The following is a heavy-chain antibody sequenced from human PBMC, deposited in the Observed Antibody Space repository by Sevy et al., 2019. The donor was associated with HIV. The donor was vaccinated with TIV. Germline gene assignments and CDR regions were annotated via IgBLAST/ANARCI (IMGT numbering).Heavy chain of an antibody. CDR3: ARGTYMDV. CDR1: GYIFSSYS. Sequence: ASVKVSCKPSGYIFSSYSITWVRQAPGQGLEWMGWTSTSKGNTDFAQNLQDRVTMTADTSTYTVYMELKNLTSDGTAVYYCARGTYMDVWGKGTTVTVSS. J-gene: IGHJ6*03. CDR2: TSTSKGNT. V-gene: IGHV1-18*01.